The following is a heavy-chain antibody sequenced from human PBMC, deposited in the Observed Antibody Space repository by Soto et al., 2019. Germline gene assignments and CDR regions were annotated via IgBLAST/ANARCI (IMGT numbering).Heavy chain of an antibody. CDR3: ARVSDDYVWGSYRYKVGSDY. CDR2: INHSGST. V-gene: IGHV4-34*01. J-gene: IGHJ4*02. D-gene: IGHD3-16*02. CDR1: GGSFSGYY. Sequence: QVQLQQWGAGLLKPSETLSLTCAVYGGSFSGYYWSWIRQPPGKGLELIGEINHSGSTNYNPSLKSRVTISVDTSKNQFSLKRSSVTAADTAVYYCARVSDDYVWGSYRYKVGSDYWGQGTLVTVSS.